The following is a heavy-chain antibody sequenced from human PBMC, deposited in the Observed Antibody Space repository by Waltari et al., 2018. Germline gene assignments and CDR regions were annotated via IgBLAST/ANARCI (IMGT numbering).Heavy chain of an antibody. CDR1: GFTFNDYM. CDR3: TKDIRGSGWYVFDF. J-gene: IGHJ4*02. Sequence: EVQLVESGGTVVQPGGSLRLSCAASGFTFNDYMMHWVRQVPGKGPGWVSLSSWDGGSTSYADSVKGRFTISRDNSRNSLYLKMQSLRTEDSALYYCTKDIRGSGWYVFDFWGQGTLVTVSS. V-gene: IGHV3-43*01. CDR2: SSWDGGST. D-gene: IGHD6-19*01.